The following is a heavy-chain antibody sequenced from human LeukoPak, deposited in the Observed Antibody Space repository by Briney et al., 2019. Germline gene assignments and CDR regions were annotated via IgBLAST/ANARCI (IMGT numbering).Heavy chain of an antibody. CDR3: ARDSSRGAGRFATDV. J-gene: IGHJ4*02. D-gene: IGHD1-1*01. Sequence: GSSVKVSCKASGGTFSSYAISWVRQAPGQGLEWMGGIIPIFGTANYAQKFQGRVTITADESTSTAYMELRSLRSDDTAVYYCARDSSRGAGRFATDVWGQGTLVTVSS. CDR1: GGTFSSYA. CDR2: IIPIFGTA. V-gene: IGHV1-69*01.